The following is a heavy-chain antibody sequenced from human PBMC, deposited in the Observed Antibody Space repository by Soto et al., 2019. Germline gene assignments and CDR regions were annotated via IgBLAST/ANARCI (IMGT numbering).Heavy chain of an antibody. V-gene: IGHV3-21*01. J-gene: IGHJ4*02. CDR1: GFTFSSYS. D-gene: IGHD6-13*01. Sequence: EVQLVESGGGLVKPGGSLRLSCAASGFTFSSYSMNWVRQAPGRGLEWVSSISSSSRYRYYAASVKGRFTISRDNPKKSLHLQMNSLRAEDTAVYYCARESSGERLVWYWGQGTLVTVSS. CDR2: ISSSSRYR. CDR3: ARESSGERLVWY.